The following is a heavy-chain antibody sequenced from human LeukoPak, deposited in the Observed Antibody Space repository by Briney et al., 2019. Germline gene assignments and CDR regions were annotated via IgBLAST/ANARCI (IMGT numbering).Heavy chain of an antibody. CDR2: MSYDGSNK. D-gene: IGHD3-10*01. Sequence: GGSLRLSCAASGFTFSSYGMHWVRQAPGKGLEWVAVMSYDGSNKYYADSVKGRFTISRDNSKNTLYLQMNSLRAEDTAVYYCAKEGGGSTFGSDYRGQGTLVTVSS. CDR1: GFTFSSYG. V-gene: IGHV3-30*18. CDR3: AKEGGGSTFGSDY. J-gene: IGHJ4*02.